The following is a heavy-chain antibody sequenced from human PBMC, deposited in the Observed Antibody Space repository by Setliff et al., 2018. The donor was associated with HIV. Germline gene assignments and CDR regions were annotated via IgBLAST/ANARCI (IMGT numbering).Heavy chain of an antibody. Sequence: ASVKVSCKASGYTFTSYAIHWVRQAPGQRLEWMGWINTGQGNTKYSQEFQGRVTITRDTSATTAYMELSSLRSEDMAVYYCARGVYSGYEPWGQGTLVTVSS. J-gene: IGHJ5*02. CDR1: GYTFTSYA. CDR2: INTGQGNT. CDR3: ARGVYSGYEP. D-gene: IGHD5-12*01. V-gene: IGHV1-3*03.